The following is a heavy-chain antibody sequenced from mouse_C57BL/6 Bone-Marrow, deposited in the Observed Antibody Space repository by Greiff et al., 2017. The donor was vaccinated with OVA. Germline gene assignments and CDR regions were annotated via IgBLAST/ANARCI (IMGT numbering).Heavy chain of an antibody. J-gene: IGHJ4*01. CDR3: TRGYSNYYAMDY. CDR2: IDPETGGT. D-gene: IGHD2-5*01. Sequence: VQLQQSGAELVRPGASVTLSCKASGYTFTDYEMHWVKQTPVHGLVWIGAIDPETGGTAYNQKFKGKAILTADKSSSTAYMELRSLTSEDSAVYYCTRGYSNYYAMDYWGQGTSVTVSS. CDR1: GYTFTDYE. V-gene: IGHV1-15*01.